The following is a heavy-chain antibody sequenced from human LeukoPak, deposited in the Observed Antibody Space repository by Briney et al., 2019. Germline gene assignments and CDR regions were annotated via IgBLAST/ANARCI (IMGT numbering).Heavy chain of an antibody. J-gene: IGHJ4*02. V-gene: IGHV3-30*18. CDR1: GFTFSSYG. CDR3: AKGGNYFDY. CDR2: ISYDGSNK. D-gene: IGHD2/OR15-2a*01. Sequence: QPGGSLRLSCAASGFTFSSYGMHWVRQAPGKGLEWVAVISYDGSNKYYADSVKGRFTISRDNSKITLYLQMNSLRAEDTAVYYCAKGGNYFDYWGQGTLVTVSS.